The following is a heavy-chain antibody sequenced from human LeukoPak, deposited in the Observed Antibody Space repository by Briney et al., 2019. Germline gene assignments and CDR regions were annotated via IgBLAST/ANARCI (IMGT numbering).Heavy chain of an antibody. CDR2: ISSSGSTI. Sequence: PGGSLRLSCAASGFTFSDYYMSWIRQAPGKGLEWVSYISSSGSTIYYADFVKGRFTISRDNAKNSLYLQMNSLRAEDTAVYYCASGIQLWFLGFDYWGQGTLVTVSS. CDR3: ASGIQLWFLGFDY. D-gene: IGHD5-18*01. CDR1: GFTFSDYY. V-gene: IGHV3-11*01. J-gene: IGHJ4*02.